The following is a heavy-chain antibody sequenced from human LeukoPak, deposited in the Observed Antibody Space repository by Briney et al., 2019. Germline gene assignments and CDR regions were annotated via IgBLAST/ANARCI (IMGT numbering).Heavy chain of an antibody. D-gene: IGHD5-12*01. Sequence: GGSLRLSCAASGFTFSTYAVHWVRQAPGKGLDWVTFISYDGSVDNSKNTLYLQMNSLRAEDTAVYYCAKDRYSGYVIDYWGQGTLVTVSS. CDR1: GFTFSTYA. CDR3: AKDRYSGYVIDY. CDR2: ISYDGS. V-gene: IGHV3-30*04. J-gene: IGHJ4*02.